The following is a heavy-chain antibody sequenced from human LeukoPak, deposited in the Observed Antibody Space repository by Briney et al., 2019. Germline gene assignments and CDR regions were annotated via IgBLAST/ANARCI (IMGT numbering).Heavy chain of an antibody. J-gene: IGHJ6*03. V-gene: IGHV3-30*02. D-gene: IGHD1-14*01. CDR1: GFTFSSYG. Sequence: PGGSLRLSCAASGFTFSSYGMHWVRQAPGKGLEWVAFIRYDGSNKYYADSVKGRFTISRDNSNNTLYLQMNSLRAEDTAVYYCATDRSLTHYYYYSMDVWGKGTTVTVSS. CDR2: IRYDGSNK. CDR3: ATDRSLTHYYYYSMDV.